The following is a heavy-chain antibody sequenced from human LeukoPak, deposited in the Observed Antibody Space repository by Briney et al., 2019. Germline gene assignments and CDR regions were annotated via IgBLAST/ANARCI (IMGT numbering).Heavy chain of an antibody. V-gene: IGHV1-46*01. D-gene: IGHD2-2*01. CDR1: GYSFTSYW. Sequence: GESLKISCKGSGYSFTSYWIGWVGQAPGQGLEWMGIINPSGGSTSYAQKFQGRVTMTRYTSTSTVYMELSSLRSEDTAVYYCARGPYCSSTSCYWSYYYYYGMDVWGKGTTVTVSS. CDR3: ARGPYCSSTSCYWSYYYYYGMDV. J-gene: IGHJ6*04. CDR2: INPSGGST.